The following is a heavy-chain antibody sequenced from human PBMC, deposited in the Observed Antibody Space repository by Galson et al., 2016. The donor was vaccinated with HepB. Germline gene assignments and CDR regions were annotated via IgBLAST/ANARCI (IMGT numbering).Heavy chain of an antibody. D-gene: IGHD3-10*01. CDR3: ARGGVRFGEYYFDY. Sequence: SLRLSCAASGFGFSSSAMHWVRQPPGKGLEWVAVVSYDGRNKFYANSVKGRFTISRDNSKKTVYLEMNSLRAEDTALYYCARGGVRFGEYYFDYWGQGTLVTVSS. CDR1: GFGFSSSA. V-gene: IGHV3-30*04. J-gene: IGHJ4*02. CDR2: VSYDGRNK.